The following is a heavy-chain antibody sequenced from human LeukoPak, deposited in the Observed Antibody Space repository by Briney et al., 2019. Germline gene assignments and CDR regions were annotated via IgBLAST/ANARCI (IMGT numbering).Heavy chain of an antibody. Sequence: GGSLRLSCAGTGMSFSDFRDAWMSWVRQAPGKGLEWVSSISSSSSYIYYADSVKGRFTISRDNAKNSLYLQMNSLRAEDTAVYYCARDYGGYYDSSGDWYFDLWGRGTLVTVSS. V-gene: IGHV3-21*01. J-gene: IGHJ2*01. D-gene: IGHD3-22*01. CDR3: ARDYGGYYDSSGDWYFDL. CDR1: GMSFSDFR. CDR2: ISSSSSYI.